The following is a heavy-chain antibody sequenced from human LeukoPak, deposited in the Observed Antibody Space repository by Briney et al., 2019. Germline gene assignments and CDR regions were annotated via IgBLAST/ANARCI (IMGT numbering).Heavy chain of an antibody. Sequence: KPSESLPLTCAVPGYSISSGYYWGGIRQPPGKGLEWSGSFYHSGRTYYNPSLKRRVTISVDTSKNQFSLKLSSVTAADTAVYYCARDTLVGATNFDYWGQGTLVTVSS. J-gene: IGHJ4*02. CDR3: ARDTLVGATNFDY. CDR1: GYSISSGYY. CDR2: FYHSGRT. V-gene: IGHV4-38-2*02. D-gene: IGHD1-26*01.